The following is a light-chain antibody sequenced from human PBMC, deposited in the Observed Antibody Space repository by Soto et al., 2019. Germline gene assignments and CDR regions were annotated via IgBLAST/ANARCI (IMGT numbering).Light chain of an antibody. CDR3: QSYASGLSCFYV. J-gene: IGLJ1*01. CDR2: GNS. Sequence: QSVLTQPPSVSGAPGQRATISCTGSSSNIGAGYDVHWYQQLPGTAPKLLIYGNSNRPSGVPDRFSGSKSGTSASLAITGLQAEDEADYYCQSYASGLSCFYVLGTGTQLTVL. CDR1: SSNIGAGYD. V-gene: IGLV1-40*01.